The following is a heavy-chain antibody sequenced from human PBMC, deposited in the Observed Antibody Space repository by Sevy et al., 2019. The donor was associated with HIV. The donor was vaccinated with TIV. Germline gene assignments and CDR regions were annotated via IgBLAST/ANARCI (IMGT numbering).Heavy chain of an antibody. Sequence: ASVKVSCKASGYTFTGYYMHWVRQAPGQGLEWMGWINPNSGGTHYAQKVQGRVTMTRDTSISTAYMELSRLRSDDTAVYYCASPIVVVPAATPGTSYYYGMDVCGQGTTVTVSS. CDR1: GYTFTGYY. D-gene: IGHD2-2*01. CDR2: INPNSGGT. V-gene: IGHV1-2*02. J-gene: IGHJ6*02. CDR3: ASPIVVVPAATPGTSYYYGMDV.